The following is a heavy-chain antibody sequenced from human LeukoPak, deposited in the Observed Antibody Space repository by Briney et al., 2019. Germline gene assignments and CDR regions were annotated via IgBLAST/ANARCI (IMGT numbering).Heavy chain of an antibody. CDR1: GFTFSSYA. Sequence: PGGSLRLSCAGSGFTFSSYAMSWLRQAPGKGLDWVSAISGSGGSTYYADSVKGRFTISRDNSKNTLYLQMNSLRAEDTAVYYCALDREYQLPRDDYWGQGTLVTVSS. D-gene: IGHD2-2*01. CDR3: ALDREYQLPRDDY. V-gene: IGHV3-23*01. J-gene: IGHJ4*02. CDR2: ISGSGGST.